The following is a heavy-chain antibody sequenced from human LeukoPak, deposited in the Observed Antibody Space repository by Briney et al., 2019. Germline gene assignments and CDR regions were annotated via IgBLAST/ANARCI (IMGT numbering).Heavy chain of an antibody. V-gene: IGHV3-48*04. CDR1: GFTFSSYS. Sequence: PGGSLRLSCAASGFTFSSYSMNWVRQAPGKGLEWVSYISSSSSTIYYADSVKGRFTISRDNAKNSLYLQMNSLRAEDTAVYYCAREFRMVGMDVWGQGTTVTVSS. CDR2: ISSSSSTI. D-gene: IGHD3-10*01. J-gene: IGHJ6*02. CDR3: AREFRMVGMDV.